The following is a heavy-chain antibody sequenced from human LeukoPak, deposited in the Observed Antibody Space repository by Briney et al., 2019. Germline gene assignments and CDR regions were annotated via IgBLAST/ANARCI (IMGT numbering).Heavy chain of an antibody. Sequence: SVKVSCKAPGGTFSSYGLNWVRQAPGEGLEWMGRIIPMFCTANYAQKFQGRVTITTDESTTTAYMELSSLRSEDTALYYCARDHDMMAMRDWGQGTLVSVSS. CDR1: GGTFSSYG. CDR3: ARDHDMMAMRD. V-gene: IGHV1-69*05. CDR2: IIPMFCTA. J-gene: IGHJ4*02. D-gene: IGHD5-24*01.